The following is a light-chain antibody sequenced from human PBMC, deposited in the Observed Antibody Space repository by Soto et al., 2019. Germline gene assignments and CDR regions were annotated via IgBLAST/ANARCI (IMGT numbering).Light chain of an antibody. CDR1: QDISNY. V-gene: IGKV1-33*01. J-gene: IGKJ2*01. Sequence: DIQMTQSPSSLSASVGDRVTITCQASQDISNYLNWYQQKPGKAPKLLIYDASNLETGGPSRFSGSGSGTDFTFTISSLQPEDIATYYCQQYDNLPLSMYTVGQGTKLEIK. CDR2: DAS. CDR3: QQYDNLPLSMYT.